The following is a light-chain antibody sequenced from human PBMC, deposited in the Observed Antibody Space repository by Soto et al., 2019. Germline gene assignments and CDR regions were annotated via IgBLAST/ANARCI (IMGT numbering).Light chain of an antibody. CDR2: DVS. V-gene: IGLV2-14*01. J-gene: IGLJ1*01. CDR3: SSYKSSSLYV. CDR1: SSDVGGYNY. Sequence: QSVLTQPASVSGSPGQSITISCTGTSSDVGGYNYVSWYQQLPGKAPKLMIYDVSDRPSGVSNRFSGSKSGNTASLTISGLQDEEEAAYYCSSYKSSSLYVFGTGTKVTV.